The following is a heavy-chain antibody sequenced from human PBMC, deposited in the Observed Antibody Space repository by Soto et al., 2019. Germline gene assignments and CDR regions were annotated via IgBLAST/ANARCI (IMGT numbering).Heavy chain of an antibody. Sequence: SETLSLTCTVSGGSIRDDTYYWGWIRQPPGKGLEWIGFISYSGSAYYNPSLKSRVTISVDTSKNQFSLNLSFVTAADTAVYYCATMGTPATGLYYFDYWGQGTLVTVSS. CDR3: ATMGTPATGLYYFDY. J-gene: IGHJ4*02. D-gene: IGHD2-15*01. V-gene: IGHV4-30-4*08. CDR2: ISYSGSA. CDR1: GGSIRDDTYY.